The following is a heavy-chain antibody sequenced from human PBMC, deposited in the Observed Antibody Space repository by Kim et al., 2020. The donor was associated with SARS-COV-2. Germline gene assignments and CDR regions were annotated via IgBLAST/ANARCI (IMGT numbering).Heavy chain of an antibody. CDR2: IWYDGSNK. V-gene: IGHV3-33*01. D-gene: IGHD2-2*01. J-gene: IGHJ3*02. CDR3: ARGGPRYCSSTSCYWGAHAFDI. Sequence: GGSLRLSCAASGFTFSSYGMHWVRQAPGKGLEWVAVIWYDGSNKYYADSVKGRFTISRDNSKNTLYLQMNSLRAEDTAVYYCARGGPRYCSSTSCYWGAHAFDIWGQGTMVTVSS. CDR1: GFTFSSYG.